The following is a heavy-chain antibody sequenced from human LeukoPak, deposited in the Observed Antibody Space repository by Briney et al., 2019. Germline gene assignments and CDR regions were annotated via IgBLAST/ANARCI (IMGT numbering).Heavy chain of an antibody. CDR1: GFTFSSYA. V-gene: IGHV3-13*01. D-gene: IGHD3-10*01. CDR3: ARARGGTMVRGVIGAFDI. CDR2: IGTAGDT. Sequence: SGGSLRLSCAASGFTFSSYAMSWVRQAPGKGLEWVSAIGTAGDTYYPGSVKGRFAISRENAKNSLYLQMNSLRAGDTAVYYCARARGGTMVRGVIGAFDIWGQGTMVTVSS. J-gene: IGHJ3*02.